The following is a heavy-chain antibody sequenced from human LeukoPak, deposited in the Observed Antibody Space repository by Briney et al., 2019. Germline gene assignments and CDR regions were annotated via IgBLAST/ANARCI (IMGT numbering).Heavy chain of an antibody. CDR2: IKQDGSGK. D-gene: IGHD3-10*01. J-gene: IGHJ4*02. Sequence: GGSLRLSCAASGFTFSSYWMSWVRQAPGKGLEWVANIKQDGSGKYYVDSVKGRFTISRDNAKNSLYLQMNSLRAEDTAVYYCARCLWFGEYGRHYYFDYWGQGTLVTVSS. CDR1: GFTFSSYW. V-gene: IGHV3-7*03. CDR3: ARCLWFGEYGRHYYFDY.